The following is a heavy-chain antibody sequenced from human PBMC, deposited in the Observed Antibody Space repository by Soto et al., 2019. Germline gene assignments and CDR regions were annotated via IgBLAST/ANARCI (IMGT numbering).Heavy chain of an antibody. V-gene: IGHV3-15*07. CDR3: TTLYYDTLTDTFFNY. J-gene: IGHJ4*02. CDR1: GFTFSNAW. Sequence: GGSLRLSCAAAGFTFSNAWMNWVRQAPGKGLEWVGRIKSKTDGGKTDYAAPVKVRFTISRDDLKNTLYLQMNGLKTEDTAVYYCTTLYYDTLTDTFFNYWGQGTLVTVSS. D-gene: IGHD3-9*01. CDR2: IKSKTDGGKT.